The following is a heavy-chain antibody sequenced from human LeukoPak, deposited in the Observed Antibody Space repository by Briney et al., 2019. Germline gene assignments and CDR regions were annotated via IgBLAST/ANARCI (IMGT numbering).Heavy chain of an antibody. V-gene: IGHV5-10-1*01. CDR3: ARIRDGGNSHDASDV. J-gene: IGHJ3*01. CDR2: IDPSDSYT. D-gene: IGHD4-23*01. Sequence: GESLRISCKASGYTYTKHWITWVRQMPGKGLVWMGRIDPSDSYTIYSPSFQGHVTISSDKPIGIAYLQWISLKAADTAMYYCARIRDGGNSHDASDVWGQGTLVTVSS. CDR1: GYTYTKHW.